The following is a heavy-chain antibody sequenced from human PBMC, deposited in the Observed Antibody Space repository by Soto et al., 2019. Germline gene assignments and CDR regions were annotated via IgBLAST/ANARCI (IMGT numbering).Heavy chain of an antibody. J-gene: IGHJ5*02. Sequence: QVQLVQSGAEVKKPGSSVKVSCKASGGTFSSYTISWVRQAPGQGLEWMGRIIPILGIANYAQKFQGRVTITADKYTSTAYMELSSLRSEDTAVYYCARDRPYCSGGSCYGWFDPWGQGTLVTVSS. D-gene: IGHD2-15*01. V-gene: IGHV1-69*08. CDR1: GGTFSSYT. CDR3: ARDRPYCSGGSCYGWFDP. CDR2: IIPILGIA.